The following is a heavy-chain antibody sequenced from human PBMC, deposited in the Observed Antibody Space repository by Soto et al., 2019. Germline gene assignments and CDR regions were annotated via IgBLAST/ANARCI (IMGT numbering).Heavy chain of an antibody. CDR1: GGSVSSGSYY. D-gene: IGHD4-17*01. CDR2: IYYSGST. J-gene: IGHJ4*02. V-gene: IGHV4-61*01. CDR3: ANYPTTVTSDY. Sequence: QVQLQESGPGLVKPSETLSLTCTVSGGSVSSGSYYWSWIRQPPGKGLEWIGYIYYSGSTNYNPSLKSRVTISVDTSNNQFSLKLSSVTAADTAVYYCANYPTTVTSDYWGQGTLVTVSS.